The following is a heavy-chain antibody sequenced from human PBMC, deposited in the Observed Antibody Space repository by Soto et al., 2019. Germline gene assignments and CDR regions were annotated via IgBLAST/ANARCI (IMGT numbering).Heavy chain of an antibody. CDR1: GFTFSDYC. V-gene: IGHV1-2*02. J-gene: IGHJ6*02. CDR3: ARERYQVLSDGMDV. Sequence: DSVKVSCKASGFTFSDYCMHWVREAPGQGLEWMGWLNPKSGGTTYAQKFQGRLTLSRDTSINTAYMELSRLSIDDTALYYCARERYQVLSDGMDVSGQGTTLTVS. CDR2: LNPKSGGT. D-gene: IGHD2-2*01.